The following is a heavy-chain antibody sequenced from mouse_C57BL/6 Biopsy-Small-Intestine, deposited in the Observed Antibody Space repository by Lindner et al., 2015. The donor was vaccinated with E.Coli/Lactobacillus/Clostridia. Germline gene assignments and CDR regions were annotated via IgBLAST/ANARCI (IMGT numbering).Heavy chain of an antibody. CDR1: GYTFTGYW. Sequence: VQLQESGAEVMKPGASVKLSCKATGYTFTGYWIEWVKQRPGSTGTNYNERFKGKATFTADTSSNTAYMQLSSLTTEDSAIYYCAREGDYDYDVLDSWGQGTTLTVSS. J-gene: IGHJ2*01. D-gene: IGHD2-4*01. CDR3: AREGDYDYDVLDS. CDR2: TGT. V-gene: IGHV1-9*01.